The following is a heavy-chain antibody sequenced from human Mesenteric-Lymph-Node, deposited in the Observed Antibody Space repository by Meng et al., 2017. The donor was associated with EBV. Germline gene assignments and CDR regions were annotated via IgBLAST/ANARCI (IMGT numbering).Heavy chain of an antibody. D-gene: IGHD4-11*01. J-gene: IGHJ5*02. CDR2: INHSGVA. CDR1: GGSFSGYY. V-gene: IGHV4-34*01. CDR3: ASRGDGIYSNYDWFDR. Sequence: QVQLQQWGAGLLKPSEPLSLTCGVYGGSFSGYYWSWIRQPPGKGLEWIGEINHSGVASYNPSLRSRVTISLDTSKNQFSLKLNSVTAADTAVYYCASRGDGIYSNYDWFDRWGQGTLVTVSS.